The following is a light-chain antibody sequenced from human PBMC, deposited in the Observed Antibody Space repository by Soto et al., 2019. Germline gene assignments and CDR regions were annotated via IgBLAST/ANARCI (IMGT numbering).Light chain of an antibody. Sequence: QSALTQPRSVSASPGQSVTISCTGTSGDVGAYNYVSWSQQFPGKAPKLIIYDVDQRPSGVPDRFAGSKSGTTASLTISGLQAEDAADYYCSSDAGRRLVVFGGGTKVTVL. J-gene: IGLJ2*01. CDR3: SSDAGRRLVV. V-gene: IGLV2-11*01. CDR1: SGDVGAYNY. CDR2: DVD.